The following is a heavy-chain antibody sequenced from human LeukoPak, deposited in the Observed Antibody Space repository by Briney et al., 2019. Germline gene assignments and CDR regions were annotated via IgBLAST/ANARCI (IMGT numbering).Heavy chain of an antibody. Sequence: GGSLRLSCAASGFTFSSYAMHWVRQAPGKGLERVTVISYDGSNKYYADSVKGRFTISRDNSKNTLYLQMNSLRAEDTAVYYCASQRDDPVLFDYWGQGTLVTVSS. CDR1: GFTFSSYA. CDR2: ISYDGSNK. D-gene: IGHD3-16*01. V-gene: IGHV3-30-3*01. J-gene: IGHJ4*02. CDR3: ASQRDDPVLFDY.